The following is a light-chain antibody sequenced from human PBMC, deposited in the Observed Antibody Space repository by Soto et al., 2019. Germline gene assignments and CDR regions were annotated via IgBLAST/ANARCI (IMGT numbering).Light chain of an antibody. V-gene: IGKV1-6*01. J-gene: IGKJ1*01. CDR1: QGIRND. CDR3: LQDYSYPWT. CDR2: GAS. Sequence: AIQMTQSPSSLSASVGDRVTITCRASQGIRNDLGWYQQKPGKAPKLQIYGASTLQSGVPSRFSGSGSGTDFTLTISSLQAEDFATYYCLQDYSYPWTFGQGTKVDIK.